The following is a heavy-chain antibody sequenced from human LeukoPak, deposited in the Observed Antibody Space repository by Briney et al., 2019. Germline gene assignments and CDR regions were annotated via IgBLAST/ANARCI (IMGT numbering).Heavy chain of an antibody. D-gene: IGHD4-17*01. CDR1: GGSISSSSYY. CDR3: ARDHYGDYAGGGVFDI. J-gene: IGHJ3*02. V-gene: IGHV4-39*07. CDR2: IYYSGST. Sequence: SETLSLTCTVSGGSISSSSYYWGWIRQPPGKGLEWIGSIYYSGSTYYNPSLKSRVTISVDTSKNQFSLILTSVTAADTAVYYCARDHYGDYAGGGVFDIWGQGTMVIVSS.